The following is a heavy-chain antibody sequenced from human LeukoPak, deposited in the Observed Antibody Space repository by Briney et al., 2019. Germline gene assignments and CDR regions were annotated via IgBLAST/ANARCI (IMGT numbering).Heavy chain of an antibody. CDR2: ILQDGSET. J-gene: IGHJ6*02. CDR3: ARQHQWLSFGMDV. CDR1: GFTFGLYW. D-gene: IGHD2-8*01. V-gene: IGHV3-7*01. Sequence: GGSLRLSCAGSGFTFGLYWMSWVRQAPGKGLEWVANILQDGSETYYVDSVKGRFTISRDNAKNSLYLQMKSLRAEDTAVYYCARQHQWLSFGMDVWGQGTTVIASS.